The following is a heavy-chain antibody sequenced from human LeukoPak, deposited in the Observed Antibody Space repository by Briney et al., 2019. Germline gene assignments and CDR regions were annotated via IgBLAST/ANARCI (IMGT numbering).Heavy chain of an antibody. CDR1: GYTFTNDH. J-gene: IGHJ4*02. D-gene: IGHD4-17*01. CDR3: ARTTSLTASGYDY. CDR2: INPNSDDR. Sequence: ASVKVSCKASGYTFTNDHINWGRRATGPGLEWMGWINPNSDDRGYAQKFQGRVTITRDPTISTAYMELRSLRSEDTAVYFCARTTSLTASGYDYWGQGTLVTVSS. V-gene: IGHV1-8*03.